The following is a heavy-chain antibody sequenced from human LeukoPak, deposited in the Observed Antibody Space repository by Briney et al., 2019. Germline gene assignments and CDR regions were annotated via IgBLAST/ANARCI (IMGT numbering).Heavy chain of an antibody. CDR1: VGSLTIYY. J-gene: IGHJ3*01. D-gene: IGHD1-1*01. CDR2: IYYRGST. V-gene: IGHV4-59*01. CDR3: ARDQLERVDGAFDV. Sequence: SETLSLTCSVSVGSLTIYYWSCVRQPPGGGLEWVGYIYYRGSTSYNPSLKSRVTISVDTSKKQFSLKLNSVTAADTAVYYCARDQLERVDGAFDVWGQGTMVTVSS.